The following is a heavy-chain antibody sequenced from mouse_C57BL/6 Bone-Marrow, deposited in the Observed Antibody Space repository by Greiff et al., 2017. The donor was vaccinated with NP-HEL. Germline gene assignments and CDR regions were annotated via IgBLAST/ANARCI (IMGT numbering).Heavy chain of an antibody. CDR2: IYWDDDK. Sequence: QVTLKECGPGILQSSQTLSLTCSFSGFSLSTSGMGVSWIRQPSGKGLEWLAPIYWDDDKRYNPSLTRRPTISKDTSRNQVFLKITSVDTADTATYDCARRGWENDFDYWGQGTTLTVSS. CDR1: GFSLSTSGMG. V-gene: IGHV8-12*01. CDR3: ARRGWENDFDY. J-gene: IGHJ2*01. D-gene: IGHD4-1*01.